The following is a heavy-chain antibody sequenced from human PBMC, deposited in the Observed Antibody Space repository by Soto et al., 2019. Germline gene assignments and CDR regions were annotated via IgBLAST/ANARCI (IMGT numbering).Heavy chain of an antibody. V-gene: IGHV1-69*12. CDR2: IIPIFGTA. CDR1: GGTFSSYA. Sequence: QVQLVQSGTEVKKPGSSVKVSCKASGGTFSSYAISWVRQAPGQGLEWMGGIIPIFGTANYAQKFQGRVTITADEPTITAYMELSSLRSEDTAVYYCASSVAKYFYYGMDVWGQGTTVTVSS. J-gene: IGHJ6*02. CDR3: ASSVAKYFYYGMDV. D-gene: IGHD6-19*01.